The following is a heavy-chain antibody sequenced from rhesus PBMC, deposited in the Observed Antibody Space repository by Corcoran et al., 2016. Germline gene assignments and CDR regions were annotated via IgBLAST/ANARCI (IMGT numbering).Heavy chain of an antibody. CDR1: GGSISSSY. CDR3: ARDRGYCSSTYCSSGYFDY. D-gene: IGHD2-15*01. V-gene: IGHV4-169*02. Sequence: QLQLQESGPGLVKPSETLSVTCAVSGGSISSSYWSWIRQAPGKGLEWIGYIYGSGSSTNYNPSLKCRVTRSVDTSKTQLSLKLSSVTTADTAVYYCARDRGYCSSTYCSSGYFDYWGQGVLVTVSS. CDR2: IYGSGSST. J-gene: IGHJ4*01.